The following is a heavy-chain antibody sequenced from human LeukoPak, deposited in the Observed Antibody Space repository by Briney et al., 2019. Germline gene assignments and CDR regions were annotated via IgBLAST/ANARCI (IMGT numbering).Heavy chain of an antibody. J-gene: IGHJ5*02. CDR2: MNSDGSTT. CDR1: GFTLSSFW. Sequence: GGSLRLSCAASGFTLSSFWMHWVRQAPGKGLVWVSRMNSDGSTTNYADSVKGRFTISRDNVKNTLYLQMNSLRGDDTAVYYCARAGQYSSNNWFDPWGQGTLVTVSS. CDR3: ARAGQYSSNNWFDP. V-gene: IGHV3-74*01. D-gene: IGHD6-13*01.